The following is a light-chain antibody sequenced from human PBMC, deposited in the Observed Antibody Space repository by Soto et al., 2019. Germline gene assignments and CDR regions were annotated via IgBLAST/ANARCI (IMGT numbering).Light chain of an antibody. CDR3: SSYTNTTTPHV. V-gene: IGLV2-14*03. Sequence: QSALTQPASVSGSPGQSITISCTGTSSDVGGFNFVSWYQHHPGKAPKLMIYDVSNRPSGVSTRFSGSKSGDTASLTISGLQAEDEADYSSSSYTNTTTPHVFGTGTKSPS. CDR1: SSDVGGFNF. J-gene: IGLJ1*01. CDR2: DVS.